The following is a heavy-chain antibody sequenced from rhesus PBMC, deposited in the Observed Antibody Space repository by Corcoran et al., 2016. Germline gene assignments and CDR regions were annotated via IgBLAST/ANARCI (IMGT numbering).Heavy chain of an antibody. CDR2: FYGSGTRP. CDR3: ARRGIVGATNYYGLDS. Sequence: QVQLQESGPGLVKPLETLSLTCAVSCGSISSNYWSWIRQAPGKGLEWIGYFYGSGTRPNHTPSPKIRVTLSVDTSKNQLSLKLSSVTAADTAVYYCARRGIVGATNYYGLDSWGQGVVVTVSS. D-gene: IGHD1-44*02. CDR1: CGSISSNY. J-gene: IGHJ6*01. V-gene: IGHV4S11*01.